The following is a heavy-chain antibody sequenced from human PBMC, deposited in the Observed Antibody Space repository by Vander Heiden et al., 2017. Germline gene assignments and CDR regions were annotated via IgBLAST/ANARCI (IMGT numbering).Heavy chain of an antibody. CDR3: AREDSSTPSVTFDY. V-gene: IGHV1-2*02. CDR2: INPNSGGT. Sequence: QVQLVQSGAEVKKPGASVTVACKASGYTSPGYYRHWVRQARGQGLEWMGWINPNSGGTNYAQKFQGRVTMTRDTSISTAYMELSRLRSDDTAVYYCAREDSSTPSVTFDYWGQGTLVTVSS. D-gene: IGHD6-13*01. CDR1: GYTSPGYY. J-gene: IGHJ4*02.